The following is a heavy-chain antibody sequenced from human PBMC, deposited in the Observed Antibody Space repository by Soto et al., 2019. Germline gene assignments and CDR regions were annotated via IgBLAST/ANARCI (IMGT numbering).Heavy chain of an antibody. J-gene: IGHJ4*02. CDR3: ARVCGGDGCLGHAQ. CDR2: ISHDETST. CDR1: GFTFSTYW. Sequence: EVQLVESGGGLVQPGGSLRLSCAASGFTFSTYWMHWVRQVPGEGLVWVSRISHDETSTSYLDSVKGRFTISRDNARSTLYLQMNSLRVEDTAVYYCARVCGGDGCLGHAQWGQGTLVTVSS. V-gene: IGHV3-74*01. D-gene: IGHD2-21*01.